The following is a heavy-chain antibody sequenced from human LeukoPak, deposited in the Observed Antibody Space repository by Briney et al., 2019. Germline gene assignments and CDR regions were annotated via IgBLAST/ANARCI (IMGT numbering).Heavy chain of an antibody. J-gene: IGHJ3*01. CDR2: IIGSGSEM. Sequence: GGSLRLSRAGSAFTFNSYSMNWVRQAPGKGLEWVASIIGSGSEMFYADSLKGRFTISRDNSKNSLYLQMNSLRVEDTAVYYCAKVQSDIVGAMFFSFDVWGQGTMVSVSS. D-gene: IGHD1-26*01. CDR3: AKVQSDIVGAMFFSFDV. V-gene: IGHV3-21*06. CDR1: AFTFNSYS.